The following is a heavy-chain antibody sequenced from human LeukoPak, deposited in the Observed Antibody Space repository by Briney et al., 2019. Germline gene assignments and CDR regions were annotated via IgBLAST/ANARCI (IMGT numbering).Heavy chain of an antibody. V-gene: IGHV3-74*01. CDR1: GFTFSGHW. CDR3: ARARWYSSDY. J-gene: IGHJ4*02. D-gene: IGHD5-24*01. Sequence: PGGSLRLSCAVSGFTFSGHWMLWVRHAPGKGLVWVSSTNSDGSSTGYTDSVKGRFTVSRDNAKNTLYLQMNSLRAEDTAVYYCARARWYSSDYWGQGTLVTVSS. CDR2: TNSDGSST.